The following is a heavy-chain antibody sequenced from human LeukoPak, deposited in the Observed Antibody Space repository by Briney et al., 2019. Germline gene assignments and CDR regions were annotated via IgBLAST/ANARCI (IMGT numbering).Heavy chain of an antibody. D-gene: IGHD3-22*01. Sequence: SETLSLTCTASGGSISSSSYYWGWIRQPPGKGLEWIGSIYYSGSTYYNPSLKSRVTISVDTSKNQFSLKLSSVTAADTAVYYCARDSSGYYSIFDYWGQGTLVTVSS. CDR3: ARDSSGYYSIFDY. J-gene: IGHJ4*02. CDR1: GGSISSSSYY. CDR2: IYYSGST. V-gene: IGHV4-39*07.